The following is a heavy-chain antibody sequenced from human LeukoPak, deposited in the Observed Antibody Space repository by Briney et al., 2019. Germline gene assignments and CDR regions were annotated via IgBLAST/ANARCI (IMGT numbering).Heavy chain of an antibody. Sequence: SGTLSLTCAVSGGSISSSNWWSWIRQPPGKGLEWIGEINHSGSTNYNPSLKSRVTISRDTPKNQFSLRLSSVTAADTAVYYCARSRLVGTTVIVVARGAFDLWGQGNVVTVSS. CDR3: ARSRLVGTTVIVVARGAFDL. CDR2: INHSGST. J-gene: IGHJ3*01. V-gene: IGHV4-4*02. D-gene: IGHD3-22*01. CDR1: GGSISSSNW.